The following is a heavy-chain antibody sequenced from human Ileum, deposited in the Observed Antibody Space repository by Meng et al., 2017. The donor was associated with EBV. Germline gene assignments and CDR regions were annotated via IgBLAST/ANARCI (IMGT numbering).Heavy chain of an antibody. J-gene: IGHJ4*02. V-gene: IGHV2-5*01. D-gene: IGHD6-6*01. CDR1: GFSLTSSGVG. Sequence: ITLKDSGPTLLKPPQTLTLPCSFSGFSLTSSGVGVGWIRQPPGKALEWLALIYWNDDKRYSPSLKSRLTVTRDTSKNQVVLTLTNVDPVDTATYYCARRPGSPSSRFDYWGQGTLVTVSS. CDR2: IYWNDDK. CDR3: ARRPGSPSSRFDY.